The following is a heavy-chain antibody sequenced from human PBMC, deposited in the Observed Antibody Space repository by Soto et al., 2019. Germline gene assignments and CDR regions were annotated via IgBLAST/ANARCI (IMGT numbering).Heavy chain of an antibody. CDR3: ARHGCMLYGVVGCYYYYYMDV. J-gene: IGHJ6*03. V-gene: IGHV4-59*08. CDR2: IYYSGST. D-gene: IGHD2-8*01. Sequence: QVQLQESGPGLVKPSETLSLTCTVSGGSISSYYWSWIRQPPGKGLEWIGYIYYSGSTNYNPSLMSRVALAVDTSKNQFSLKLGSVTAADTAVYYCARHGCMLYGVVGCYYYYYMDVWGKGTTVTVSS. CDR1: GGSISSYY.